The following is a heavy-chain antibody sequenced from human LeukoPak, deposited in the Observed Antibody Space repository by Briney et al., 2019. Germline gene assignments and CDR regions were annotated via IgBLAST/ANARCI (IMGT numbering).Heavy chain of an antibody. V-gene: IGHV3-74*01. J-gene: IGHJ3*01. CDR3: ATYVDTVRYDAFDV. D-gene: IGHD5-18*01. CDR1: GFTFSSDS. Sequence: GGCLRLSCVASGFTFSSDSMNWVRQAPGEGLEWVSRIHPDGKNTAYADSVKCRFTISRDNARNTLFLQRNSLRAKDAAVYYCATYVDTVRYDAFDVWGQGTMVTVSS. CDR2: IHPDGKNT.